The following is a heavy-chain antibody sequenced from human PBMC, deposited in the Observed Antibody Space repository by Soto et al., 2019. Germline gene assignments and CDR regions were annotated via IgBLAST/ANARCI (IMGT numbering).Heavy chain of an antibody. CDR1: GGSISSSSYY. CDR3: ARGGSSGWPSYYYYGMDV. V-gene: IGHV4-39*07. Sequence: PSETLSLTCTVSGGSISSSSYYWGWIRQPPGKGLEWIGNIYHSGITNYNPSLKSQVTISVDTSKNQFSLKLSSVTAADTAVYYCARGGSSGWPSYYYYGMDVWGQGTTVTVS. CDR2: IYHSGIT. D-gene: IGHD6-19*01. J-gene: IGHJ6*02.